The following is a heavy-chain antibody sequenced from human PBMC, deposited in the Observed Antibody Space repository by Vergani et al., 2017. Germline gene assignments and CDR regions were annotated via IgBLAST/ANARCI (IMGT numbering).Heavy chain of an antibody. D-gene: IGHD4-11*01. J-gene: IGHJ4*02. CDR1: GYIFKNYY. CDR3: ARSIGYCNRCSRRPYYLDL. V-gene: IGHV1-46*02. CDR2: VNFVTGAA. Sequence: QVQLVQSGAAVKKPGASAKVSCTASGYIFKNYYMHWLRLAPGQGFQWMGVVNFVTGAATSPQKFEGRITMTRDTSTATFYMDLSSLKYEDTAIYYCARSIGYCNRCSRRPYYLDLWGQGTLVTVSS.